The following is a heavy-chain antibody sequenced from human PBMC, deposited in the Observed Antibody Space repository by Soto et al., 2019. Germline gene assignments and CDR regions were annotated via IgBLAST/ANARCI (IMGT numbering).Heavy chain of an antibody. CDR2: IYSSGKT. J-gene: IGHJ3*02. V-gene: IGHV4-4*07. CDR3: ARERTYKLFGDDAFDI. Sequence: SETLSLTCSVSGGSMSGYNWSWIRQPAGKGLEWIGRIYSSGKTNYNPSLKSRVTMSVDTSKNQFSLKLNSVTAADTAVYYCARERTYKLFGDDAFDIWGQGTKVTVSS. D-gene: IGHD1-20*01. CDR1: GGSMSGYN.